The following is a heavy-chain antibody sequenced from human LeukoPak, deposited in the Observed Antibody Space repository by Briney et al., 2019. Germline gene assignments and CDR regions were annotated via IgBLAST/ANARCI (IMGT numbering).Heavy chain of an antibody. CDR1: GGSFSGYY. V-gene: IGHV4-34*01. D-gene: IGHD2-2*01. CDR3: GRTDNRYRGCSTSCRNRWFDP. J-gene: IGHJ5*02. CDR2: INHSGST. Sequence: SETLSLTCAVYGGSFSGYYWSWIRQPPGKGLEWIGEINHSGSTNYNPSLKSRVTISVDTSKNQFSLKLSSVTAADTAVYYCGRTDNRYRGCSTSCRNRWFDPWGQGTLVTVSS.